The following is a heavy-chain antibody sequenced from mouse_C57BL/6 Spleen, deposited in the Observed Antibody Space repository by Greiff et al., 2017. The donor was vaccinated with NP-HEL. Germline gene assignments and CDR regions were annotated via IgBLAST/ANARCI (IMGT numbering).Heavy chain of an antibody. J-gene: IGHJ2*01. Sequence: VQLQESGPELVKPGASVKISCKASGYTFTDYYINWVKQRPGQGLEWIGWIFPGSGSTYYNEKFKGKATLTVDKSSSTAYMLLSSLTSEDSAVYFCASGMVTTKRFDYWGQGTTLTVSS. CDR3: ASGMVTTKRFDY. V-gene: IGHV1-75*01. CDR1: GYTFTDYY. D-gene: IGHD2-3*01. CDR2: IFPGSGST.